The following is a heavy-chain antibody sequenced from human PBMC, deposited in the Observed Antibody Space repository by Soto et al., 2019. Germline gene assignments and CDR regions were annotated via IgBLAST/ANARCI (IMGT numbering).Heavy chain of an antibody. V-gene: IGHV4-34*01. J-gene: IGHJ4*02. Sequence: QVQLQQWGAGLLKPSETLSLTCAVYGGSFSGYYWSWIRQPPGKGLEWIGEINNSGSTNYNPSLKSRVTISVDTSKNQFSLNLSSVTAADTAVYYCARGKYDFWSGYYPKFYYWGQGTLVTVAS. CDR3: ARGKYDFWSGYYPKFYY. D-gene: IGHD3-3*01. CDR2: INNSGST. CDR1: GGSFSGYY.